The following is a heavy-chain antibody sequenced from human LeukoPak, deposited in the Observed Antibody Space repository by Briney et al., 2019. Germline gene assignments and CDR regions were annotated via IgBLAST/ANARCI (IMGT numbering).Heavy chain of an antibody. CDR3: AALTYYYGSGIDY. V-gene: IGHV1-58*02. D-gene: IGHD3-10*01. CDR1: GFTFTSSA. Sequence: SVTVSCKASGFTFTSSAMQRVRQARGQRLEWIGWIVVGSGNTNYAQKFQERVTITRDMSTSTAYMELSSLRSEDTAVYYCAALTYYYGSGIDYWGQGTLVTVSS. J-gene: IGHJ4*02. CDR2: IVVGSGNT.